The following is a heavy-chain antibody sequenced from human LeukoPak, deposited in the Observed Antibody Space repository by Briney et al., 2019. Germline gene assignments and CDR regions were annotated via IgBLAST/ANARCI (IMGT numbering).Heavy chain of an antibody. J-gene: IGHJ4*02. D-gene: IGHD6-13*01. CDR1: GFTFDNYA. Sequence: PGRSLRLSCAASGFTFDNYAMHWVRQAPGKGLEWVSGISWNRGTINYADSVKGRFTISRDNAKNSLCLQMNSLRAEDTALYYCAKDPSFSSSWYYFDYWGQGTLVTVSS. V-gene: IGHV3-9*01. CDR2: ISWNRGTI. CDR3: AKDPSFSSSWYYFDY.